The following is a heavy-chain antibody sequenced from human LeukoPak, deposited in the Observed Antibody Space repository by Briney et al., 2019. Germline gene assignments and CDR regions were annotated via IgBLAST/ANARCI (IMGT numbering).Heavy chain of an antibody. CDR2: ITGSGGST. J-gene: IGHJ4*02. V-gene: IGHV3-23*01. Sequence: GGSLRLSCVASGFTFSSYAMSWVRQGPGKGLKWVSAITGSGGSTYYADSVKGRFTISRDNSKNTLYLQMNSLRAEDTAVYYCVKESHPDYCEYWGQGTLVSVSS. CDR1: GFTFSSYA. CDR3: VKESHPDYCEY.